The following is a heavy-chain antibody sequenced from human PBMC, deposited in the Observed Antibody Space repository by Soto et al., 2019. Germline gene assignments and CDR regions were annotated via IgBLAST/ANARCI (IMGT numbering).Heavy chain of an antibody. Sequence: QVQLVESGGGVVQPGRSLRLSCAASGFTFSSYGMHWVRQAPGKGLEWVAVISYDGSNKYYADSVKGRFTISRDNSKKTLYHHMNSLRAEDTAVYYGAKDLFGSRGETYCVFWCGSGPYGMGVWGQGTTVTVSS. D-gene: IGHD3-3*01. CDR2: ISYDGSNK. J-gene: IGHJ6*02. CDR3: AKDLFGSRGETYCVFWCGSGPYGMGV. V-gene: IGHV3-30*18. CDR1: GFTFSSYG.